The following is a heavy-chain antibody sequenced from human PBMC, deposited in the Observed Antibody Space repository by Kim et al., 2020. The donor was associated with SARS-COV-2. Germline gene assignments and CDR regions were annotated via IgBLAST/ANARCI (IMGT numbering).Heavy chain of an antibody. D-gene: IGHD6-19*01. CDR3: AKARGWRTEYYYGMDV. CDR1: GFTFSSYG. J-gene: IGHJ6*02. Sequence: GGSLRLSCAASGFTFSSYGMHWVRQAPGKGLEWVAVISYDGSNKYYADSVKGRFTISRDNSKNTLYLQMNSLRAEDTAVYYCAKARGWRTEYYYGMDVWGQGTTVTVSS. V-gene: IGHV3-30*18. CDR2: ISYDGSNK.